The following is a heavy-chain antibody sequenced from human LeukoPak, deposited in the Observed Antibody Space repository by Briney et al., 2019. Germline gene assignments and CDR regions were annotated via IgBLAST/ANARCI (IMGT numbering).Heavy chain of an antibody. J-gene: IGHJ4*02. CDR2: ISGSGGST. D-gene: IGHD3-10*01. CDR1: GFTFSSYA. V-gene: IGHV3-23*01. Sequence: GGSLRLSCAASGFTFSSYAMSWVRQAPGKGLEWVSAISGSGGSTYYADSVKGRFTISRDNSKNTLYLQMNSLRAEDTAVYYCAKDLYRVLWFGECDYWGQGTLVTVSS. CDR3: AKDLYRVLWFGECDY.